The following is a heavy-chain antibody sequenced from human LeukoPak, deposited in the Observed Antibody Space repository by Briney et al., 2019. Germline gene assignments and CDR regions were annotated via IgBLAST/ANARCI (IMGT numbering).Heavy chain of an antibody. D-gene: IGHD3-10*01. J-gene: IGHJ4*02. CDR3: ARVGTYGSGSYLSWLDY. V-gene: IGHV4-31*03. CDR1: GGSISSGGYY. Sequence: SQTLSLTCTVSGGSISSGGYYWSWIRQHPGKGLEWIGYIYYSGSTNYNPSLKSRVTISVDTSKNQFSLKLSSVTAADTAVYYCARVGTYGSGSYLSWLDYWGQGTLVTVSS. CDR2: IYYSGST.